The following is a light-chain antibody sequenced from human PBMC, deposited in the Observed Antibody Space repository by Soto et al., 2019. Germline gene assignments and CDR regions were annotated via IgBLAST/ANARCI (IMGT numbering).Light chain of an antibody. CDR2: GAS. V-gene: IGKV1-27*01. Sequence: GDRVTITCRASRAISNFVAWYQQKPGEVPKLLIYGASTLLSGVPSRFSGSGSGTDFTLSISGLQPEDVGTFYCQKYNSAPPTFGPGTRVEI. J-gene: IGKJ1*01. CDR1: RAISNF. CDR3: QKYNSAPPT.